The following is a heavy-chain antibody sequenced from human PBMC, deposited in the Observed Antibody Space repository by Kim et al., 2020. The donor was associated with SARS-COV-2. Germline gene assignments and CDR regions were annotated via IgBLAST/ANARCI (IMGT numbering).Heavy chain of an antibody. J-gene: IGHJ4*02. Sequence: GGSLRLSCTASGFTFSNYAMTWVRHVAGEGLQWISSISHTGASTHSADSLKGRFTISRDNSESTLFLQMDRLAAEDTGIYYCAKNGRLEVIDSWGQGTLVTVSS. V-gene: IGHV3-23*01. CDR2: ISHTGAST. D-gene: IGHD1-1*01. CDR3: AKNGRLEVIDS. CDR1: GFTFSNYA.